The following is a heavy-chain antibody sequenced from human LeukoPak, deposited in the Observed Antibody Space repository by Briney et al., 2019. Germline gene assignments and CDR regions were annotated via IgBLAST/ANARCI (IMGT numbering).Heavy chain of an antibody. CDR2: INPNSGGT. J-gene: IGHJ4*02. D-gene: IGHD6-19*01. V-gene: IGHV1-2*06. Sequence: ASVKVSCKASGYTFTGYYMRWVRQAPGQGLEWMGRINPNSGGTNYAQKFQGRVTMTRDTSISTAYMELSRLRSDDTAVYYCARDRRGQQWLVRDDYWGQGTLVTVSS. CDR1: GYTFTGYY. CDR3: ARDRRGQQWLVRDDY.